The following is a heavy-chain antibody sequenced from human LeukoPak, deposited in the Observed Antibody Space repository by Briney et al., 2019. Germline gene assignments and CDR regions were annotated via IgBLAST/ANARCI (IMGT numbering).Heavy chain of an antibody. CDR1: GYTFTGYY. J-gene: IGHJ4*02. D-gene: IGHD5-18*01. V-gene: IGHV1-2*02. CDR2: INPNSGDT. Sequence: APVKVSCKASGYTFTGYYMHWVRQAPGQGLEWMGWINPNSGDTNYAQKFQGRVTMTRDTSISTAYMELSRLTSDDTAVYYCARVDTTYYFDYWGQGTLVTVSS. CDR3: ARVDTTYYFDY.